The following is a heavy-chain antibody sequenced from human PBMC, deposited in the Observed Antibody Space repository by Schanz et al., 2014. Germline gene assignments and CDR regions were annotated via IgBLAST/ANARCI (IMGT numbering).Heavy chain of an antibody. CDR3: ASGEARVTCSGVVNVDMNV. J-gene: IGHJ6*03. CDR1: GYTFSAHL. Sequence: QVQLVQSGVEVKRPGASVRVSCKAPGYTFSAHLVHWVRQAPGQGLEWVGWFHPASDNTKYSQKFEGRAAIARDTFASIVCMECSSLKSEDTDVSFCASGEARVTCSGVVNVDMNVWGKGTTMIVSS. V-gene: IGHV1-3*01. CDR2: FHPASDNT. D-gene: IGHD3-3*01.